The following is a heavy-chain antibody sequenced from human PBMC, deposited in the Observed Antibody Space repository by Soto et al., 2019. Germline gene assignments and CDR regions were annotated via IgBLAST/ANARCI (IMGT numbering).Heavy chain of an antibody. CDR2: IYHSGST. CDR1: GGSISSGGYS. J-gene: IGHJ5*02. V-gene: IGHV4-30-2*01. CDR3: ARALKLVVDGGNWFDP. D-gene: IGHD2-15*01. Sequence: QLQLQESGLGLVKPSQTLSLTCAVSGGSISSGGYSWSWIRQPPGKGLEWIGYIYHSGSTYYNPSLKSRVTISVDRSKNQFSLKLSSVTAADTAVYYCARALKLVVDGGNWFDPWGQGTLVTVSS.